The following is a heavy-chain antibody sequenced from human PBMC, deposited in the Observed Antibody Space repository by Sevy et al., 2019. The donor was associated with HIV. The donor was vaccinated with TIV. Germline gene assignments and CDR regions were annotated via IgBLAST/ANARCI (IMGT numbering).Heavy chain of an antibody. Sequence: GGSLRLSCVASGLPFDDYAMHWVRQLPGKGLEWVSSISSSSSYIYYADSVKGRFTISRDNAKNSLYLQMNSLRAEDTAVYYCARERLGFDYDFWSGSLFDPWGQGTLVTVSS. D-gene: IGHD3-3*01. V-gene: IGHV3-21*01. CDR3: ARERLGFDYDFWSGSLFDP. CDR1: GLPFDDYA. CDR2: ISSSSSYI. J-gene: IGHJ5*02.